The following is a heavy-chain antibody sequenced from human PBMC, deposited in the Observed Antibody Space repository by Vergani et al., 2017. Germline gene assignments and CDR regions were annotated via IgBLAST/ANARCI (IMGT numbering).Heavy chain of an antibody. CDR2: IIPIFGTA. CDR3: ARDDSGEVGWYFDL. V-gene: IGHV1-69*01. Sequence: QVQLVQSGAEVKKPGSSVKVSCKASGGTFSSYAISWVRQAPGQGLEWIGGIIPIFGTANYAQKFQGRVTITADESTSTAYMELSSLRSEDTAVYYCARDDSGEVGWYFDLWGRGTLVTVSS. D-gene: IGHD4-17*01. CDR1: GGTFSSYA. J-gene: IGHJ2*01.